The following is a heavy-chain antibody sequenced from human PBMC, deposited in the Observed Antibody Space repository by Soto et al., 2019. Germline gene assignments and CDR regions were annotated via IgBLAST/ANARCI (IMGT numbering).Heavy chain of an antibody. Sequence: QVQLQESGPGLVKPSQTLSLTCTVSGGSISSGGYYWSWIRQHPGKGLEWIGYIYYSGRTYYNQSIKRRVTISVDTSKNQFSLKMSSVTAADTAVYYCARAQGEYSSSSDGRVSHYYYYMDVWGKGTTVTVSS. V-gene: IGHV4-31*03. CDR1: GGSISSGGYY. CDR3: ARAQGEYSSSSDGRVSHYYYYMDV. D-gene: IGHD6-6*01. CDR2: IYYSGRT. J-gene: IGHJ6*03.